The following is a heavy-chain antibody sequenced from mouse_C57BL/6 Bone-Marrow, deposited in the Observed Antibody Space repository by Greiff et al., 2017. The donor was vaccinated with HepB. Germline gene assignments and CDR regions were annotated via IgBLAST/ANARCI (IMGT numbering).Heavy chain of an antibody. CDR3: ARRHDGYYSTWFAY. D-gene: IGHD2-3*01. V-gene: IGHV1-81*01. CDR1: GYTFTSYG. J-gene: IGHJ3*01. Sequence: VQLQQSGAELARPGASVKLSCKASGYTFTSYGISWVKQRTVQGLEWIGEIYPRSGNTYYNEKFKGKATLTADKSSSTAYMELRSLTSEDSAVYFCARRHDGYYSTWFAYWGQGTLVTVSA. CDR2: IYPRSGNT.